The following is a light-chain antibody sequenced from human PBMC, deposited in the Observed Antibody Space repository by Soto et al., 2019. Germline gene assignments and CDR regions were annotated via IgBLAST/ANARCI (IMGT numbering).Light chain of an antibody. CDR3: QQFGNSPWT. V-gene: IGKV3-20*01. CDR2: GAS. Sequence: ESMLTQSQGTLSLSPGERATLSCRASQSFSNTYLVWYQQKPGQAPRLLIYGASSRASGTPDRFSGSGSGTDFTLTINRLEPEDFALYYCQQFGNSPWTSGQGTKVDI. CDR1: QSFSNTY. J-gene: IGKJ1*01.